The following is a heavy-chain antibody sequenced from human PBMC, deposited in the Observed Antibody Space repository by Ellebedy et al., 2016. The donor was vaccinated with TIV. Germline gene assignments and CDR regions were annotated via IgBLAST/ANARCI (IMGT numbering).Heavy chain of an antibody. J-gene: IGHJ4*02. Sequence: GESLKIPCTASGFTFGAYALSWFRQAPGKGLEWVGFIRIKAYGGTTEYAASVKGRFTISRDDSKNSLYLQMNSLRTEDTAVYFCARSWSGYYNSPFDYWGQGTLVTVSS. CDR1: GFTFGAYA. D-gene: IGHD3-3*01. CDR2: IRIKAYGGTT. V-gene: IGHV3-49*03. CDR3: ARSWSGYYNSPFDY.